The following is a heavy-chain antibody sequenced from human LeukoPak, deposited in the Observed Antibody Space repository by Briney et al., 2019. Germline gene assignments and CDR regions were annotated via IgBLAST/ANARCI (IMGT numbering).Heavy chain of an antibody. CDR1: GFTFGDYA. CDR3: TGGSYYGDIDY. V-gene: IGHV3-49*04. Sequence: GGSLRLSCTASGFTFGDYAMSWVRLAPGKGLEWVGFIRSKAYGGTTEYAASVKGRFTISRDDSKSIAYLQMNSLKTEDTAVYYCTGGSYYGDIDYWGQGTLVTVSS. J-gene: IGHJ4*02. CDR2: IRSKAYGGTT. D-gene: IGHD1-26*01.